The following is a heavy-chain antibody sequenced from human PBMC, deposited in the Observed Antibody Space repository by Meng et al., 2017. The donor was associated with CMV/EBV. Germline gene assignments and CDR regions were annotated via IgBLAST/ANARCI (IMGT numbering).Heavy chain of an antibody. CDR1: GFTFSDYY. Sequence: GGSLRLSCAASGFTFSDYYMSWVRQAPGKGLEWVANIKQDGSEKYYVDSVKGRFTISRDNAKNSLYLQMNSLRAEDTAVYHCARDSRRGNSDPELYYWGQGTLVTVSS. V-gene: IGHV3-7*01. J-gene: IGHJ4*02. CDR2: IKQDGSEK. D-gene: IGHD4-23*01. CDR3: ARDSRRGNSDPELYY.